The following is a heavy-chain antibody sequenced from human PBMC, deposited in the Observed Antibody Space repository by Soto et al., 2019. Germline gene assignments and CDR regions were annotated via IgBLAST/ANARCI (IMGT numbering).Heavy chain of an antibody. CDR3: ARAYGGKTGDALEL. CDR1: GFTFRIYD. Sequence: EVQLLESGGGLVQPGGSLRLSCAASGFTFRIYDMSWVRQVPGKGLEWVSTISDSADSAYYADSVKGLFTISRDNSKNTLYLQMNSLRAEDTAVYYWARAYGGKTGDALELWGQGTTVTVSS. J-gene: IGHJ3*01. CDR2: ISDSADSA. V-gene: IGHV3-23*01. D-gene: IGHD3-16*01.